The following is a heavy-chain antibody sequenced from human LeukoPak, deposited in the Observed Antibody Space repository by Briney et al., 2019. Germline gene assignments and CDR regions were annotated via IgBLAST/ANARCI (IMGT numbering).Heavy chain of an antibody. J-gene: IGHJ4*02. Sequence: PSETLSLTCSVSDDSMISYHWSWIRQPAGKGLEWIGRIYTSGSTNYNPSLKSRVTISVDTSKNQFSLKLTSLTAADTAVYYCAKGGKGFPLGLRFDSWGQGTLVSVSS. CDR2: IYTSGST. V-gene: IGHV4-4*07. CDR3: AKGGKGFPLGLRFDS. CDR1: DDSMISYH. D-gene: IGHD2-21*01.